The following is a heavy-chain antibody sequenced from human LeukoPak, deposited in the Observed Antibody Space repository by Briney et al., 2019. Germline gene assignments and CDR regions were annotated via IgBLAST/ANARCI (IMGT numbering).Heavy chain of an antibody. D-gene: IGHD4-11*01. J-gene: IGHJ2*01. CDR1: GGSFSGYY. Sequence: SETLSLTCAVYGGSFSGYYWSWIRQPPGKGLEWIGEINHSESTNYNPSLKSRVTISVDTSKNQFSLKLSSVTAADTAVYYCASRWDYSHWYFDLWGRGTLVTVSS. CDR3: ASRWDYSHWYFDL. V-gene: IGHV4-34*01. CDR2: INHSEST.